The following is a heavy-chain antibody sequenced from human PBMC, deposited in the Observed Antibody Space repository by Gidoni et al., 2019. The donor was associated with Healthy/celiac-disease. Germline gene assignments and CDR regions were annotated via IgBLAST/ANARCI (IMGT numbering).Heavy chain of an antibody. V-gene: IGHV3-11*05. CDR2: ISSSSSYT. D-gene: IGHD3-10*01. J-gene: IGHJ6*02. CDR1: GLTFSDYY. Sequence: QVQLVEAGGGWVKPGGSMRLSCAASGLTFSDYYMSWIRQAPGKGLEWVSYISSSSSYTNYADSVKGRFTISRDNAKNSLYLQMNSLRAEDTAVYYCATDYGSGTPRVHEENVWGQGTTVTVSS. CDR3: ATDYGSGTPRVHEENV.